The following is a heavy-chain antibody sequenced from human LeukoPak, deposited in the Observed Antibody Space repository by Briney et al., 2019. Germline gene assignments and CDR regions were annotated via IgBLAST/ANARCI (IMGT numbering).Heavy chain of an antibody. CDR1: GDIVSSNSVA. CDR3: ARESYIAAADY. Sequence: SQTLSLTCAISGDIVSSNSVAWNWIRQSPSRGLEWLGRTYYRSKWYMDYAVSVKSRISINPDTSKNQFSLQLNSVTPEDTAVYYCARESYIAAADYWGQGTLVTVSS. CDR2: TYYRSKWYM. J-gene: IGHJ4*02. D-gene: IGHD6-13*01. V-gene: IGHV6-1*01.